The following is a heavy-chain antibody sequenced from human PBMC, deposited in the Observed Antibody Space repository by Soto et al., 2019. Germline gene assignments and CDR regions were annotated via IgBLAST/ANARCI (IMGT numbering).Heavy chain of an antibody. CDR2: IYPGDSDT. CDR1: GNCFTSSK. V-gene: IGHV5-51*02. Sequence: PGESLKISCKLSGNCFTSSKPGSHYYILWHSIKWLGIIYPGDSDTRYSPSFQGQVTISADKSISTAYLQWSSLKASDTAMYYCARSRSSSWYRNYYYYGMDVWG. J-gene: IGHJ6*02. D-gene: IGHD6-13*01. CDR3: ARSRSSSWYRNYYYYGMDV.